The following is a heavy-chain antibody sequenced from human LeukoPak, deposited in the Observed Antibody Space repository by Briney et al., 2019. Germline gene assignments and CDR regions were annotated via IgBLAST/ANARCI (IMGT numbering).Heavy chain of an antibody. CDR1: GFTFSSYW. CDR3: ARVEATIRIYFDY. D-gene: IGHD1-26*01. J-gene: IGHJ4*02. V-gene: IGHV3-7*01. CDR2: IKQDGSEK. Sequence: GGSLRLSCAASGFTFSSYWMSRVRQAPGKGLEWVANIKQDGSEKYYVDSVKGRFTISRDNAKNSLYLQMNSLRAEDTAVYYCARVEATIRIYFDYWGQGTLVTVSS.